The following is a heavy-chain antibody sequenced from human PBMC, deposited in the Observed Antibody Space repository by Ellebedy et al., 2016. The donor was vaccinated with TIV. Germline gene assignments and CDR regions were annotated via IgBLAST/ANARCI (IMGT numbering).Heavy chain of an antibody. D-gene: IGHD3-10*01. CDR1: GGSFSGHY. J-gene: IGHJ4*02. CDR2: IYYTGGT. V-gene: IGHV4-59*11. CDR3: ARGPGRQFGDS. Sequence: SETLSLXXAVYGGSFSGHYWSWIRQHPGKGLEWIGYIYYTGGTNYNPSLRSRVTMSVDTSKNQFSLRLTSTTAADTAVYYCARGPGRQFGDSWGQGALVTVSS.